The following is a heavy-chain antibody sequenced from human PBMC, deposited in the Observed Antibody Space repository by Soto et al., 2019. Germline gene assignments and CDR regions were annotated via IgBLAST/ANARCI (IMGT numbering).Heavy chain of an antibody. Sequence: ASVKVSCKASGYTFTSYYMHWVRQAPGQGLEWMGIINPSGGSTSYAQKFQGRVTMTRDTSTSTVYMELSSLRSEDTAVYYCARAELGYCTNGVCYRHTDYYYGMDVWG. CDR2: INPSGGST. CDR3: ARAELGYCTNGVCYRHTDYYYGMDV. J-gene: IGHJ6*02. CDR1: GYTFTSYY. D-gene: IGHD2-8*01. V-gene: IGHV1-46*01.